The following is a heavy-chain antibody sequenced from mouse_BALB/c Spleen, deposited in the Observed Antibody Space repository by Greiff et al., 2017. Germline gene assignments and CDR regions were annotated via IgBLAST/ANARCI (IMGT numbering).Heavy chain of an antibody. CDR1: GFTFSSYA. V-gene: IGHV5-9-3*01. D-gene: IGHD2-4*01. CDR2: ISSGGSYT. Sequence: EVQRVESGGGLVKPGGSLKLSCAASGFTFSSYAMSWVRQTPEKRLEWVATISSGGSYTYYPDSVKGRFTISRDNAKNTLYLQMSSLRSEDTAMYYCARLYYDYDVGVGYAMDYWGQGTSVTVSS. CDR3: ARLYYDYDVGVGYAMDY. J-gene: IGHJ4*01.